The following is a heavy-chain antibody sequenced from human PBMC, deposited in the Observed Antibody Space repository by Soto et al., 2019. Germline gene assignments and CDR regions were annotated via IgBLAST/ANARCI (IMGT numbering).Heavy chain of an antibody. CDR2: ISSSSSTI. CDR3: AGYGYSYGPDFDS. Sequence: EVQLVESGGGLVQPGGSLRLSCAASGFTFSSYSMNWVRQAPGKGLEWVSYISSSSSTIYYADSVRGRFTISRDNAKNSLYLQMNSLRDEDTAVYYCAGYGYSYGPDFDSWGQGTLVTVSS. V-gene: IGHV3-48*02. D-gene: IGHD5-18*01. J-gene: IGHJ4*02. CDR1: GFTFSSYS.